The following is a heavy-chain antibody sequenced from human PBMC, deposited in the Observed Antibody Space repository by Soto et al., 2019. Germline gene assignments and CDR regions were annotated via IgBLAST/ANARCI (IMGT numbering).Heavy chain of an antibody. CDR3: ARDQVWPGNGREG. CDR2: IWSDVSKE. V-gene: IGHV3-33*01. J-gene: IGHJ6*04. D-gene: IGHD3-16*01. Sequence: WGSLRLSCAASGFHFSRHGVHWVRQAPGRGLEWVAVIWSDVSKEYYADSVKGRFSISRDNSKNTVSLQMNSLRSEDTAVYYCARDQVWPGNGREGWGKGNTVIVSA. CDR1: GFHFSRHG.